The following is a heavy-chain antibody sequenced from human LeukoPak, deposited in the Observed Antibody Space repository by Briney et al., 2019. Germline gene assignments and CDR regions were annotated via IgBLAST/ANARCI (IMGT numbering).Heavy chain of an antibody. V-gene: IGHV3-74*01. CDR3: ATTVAGTRNAFDI. Sequence: PGGSLRLSCAASGFTFSSYSMNWVRQAPGKGLVWVSRINSDGSSTNYADSVKGRFTISRDNAKNTLYLQMNSLRAEDTAVYYCATTVAGTRNAFDIWGQGTMVTVSS. D-gene: IGHD6-19*01. CDR1: GFTFSSYS. J-gene: IGHJ3*02. CDR2: INSDGSST.